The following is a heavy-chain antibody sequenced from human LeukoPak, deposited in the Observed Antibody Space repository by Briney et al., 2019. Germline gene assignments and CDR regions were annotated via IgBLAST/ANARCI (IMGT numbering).Heavy chain of an antibody. J-gene: IGHJ4*02. V-gene: IGHV3-7*01. D-gene: IGHD5-12*01. Sequence: GGSLRLSCAASGFTFSSYWMSWVRQAPGKGLEWVANIKQDGSEKYYVDSVKGRFTISRDNAKNSLYLQMNSLRAEDTAVYYCARVRVATIRYFDYWGQGTLVTVSS. CDR3: ARVRVATIRYFDY. CDR2: IKQDGSEK. CDR1: GFTFSSYW.